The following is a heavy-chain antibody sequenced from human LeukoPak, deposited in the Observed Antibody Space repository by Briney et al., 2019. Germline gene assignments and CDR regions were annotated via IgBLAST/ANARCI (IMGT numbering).Heavy chain of an antibody. Sequence: GGSLRLSCVASGLTFSSHAMSWVRQAPGKGLEWVSVIYSGGSTYYADSVKGRFTISRDNSKNTLYLQMNSLRAEDTAVYYCAVGVDYWGQGTLVTVSS. CDR1: GLTFSSHA. V-gene: IGHV3-53*01. CDR3: AVGVDY. CDR2: IYSGGST. D-gene: IGHD1-26*01. J-gene: IGHJ4*02.